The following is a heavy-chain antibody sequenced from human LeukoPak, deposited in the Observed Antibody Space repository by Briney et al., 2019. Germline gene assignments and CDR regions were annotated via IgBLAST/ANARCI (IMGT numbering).Heavy chain of an antibody. Sequence: GSLRLSCAASGFTFSTYAMHWVRQAPGKGLEWVAVISYDGSDKYYADSVKGRFTISRDNAKNSLYLQMNSVRAEDTAVYYCAELGITMIGGVWGKGTTVTISS. J-gene: IGHJ6*04. CDR1: GFTFSTYA. D-gene: IGHD3-10*02. V-gene: IGHV3-30*04. CDR2: ISYDGSDK. CDR3: AELGITMIGGV.